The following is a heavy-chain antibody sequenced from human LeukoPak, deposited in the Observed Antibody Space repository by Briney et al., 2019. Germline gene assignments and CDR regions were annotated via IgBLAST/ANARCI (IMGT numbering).Heavy chain of an antibody. CDR3: ARVRIRDYYGSGSHYFDY. CDR1: GFTFSSYE. D-gene: IGHD3-10*01. Sequence: PGGSLRLSCAASGFTFSSYEMSWVRQAPGKGLEWVSVIYSGGSTYYADSVKGRFTISRDNSKNTLYLQMNSLRAEDTAVYYCARVRIRDYYGSGSHYFDYWGQGTLVIVSS. V-gene: IGHV3-53*01. CDR2: IYSGGST. J-gene: IGHJ4*02.